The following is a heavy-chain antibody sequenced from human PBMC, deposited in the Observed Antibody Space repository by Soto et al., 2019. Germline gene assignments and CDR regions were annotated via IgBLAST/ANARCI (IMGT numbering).Heavy chain of an antibody. CDR2: IYWDDDK. CDR3: AHPRWDGDLYYFDY. D-gene: IGHD4-17*01. V-gene: IGHV2-5*02. J-gene: IGHJ4*02. Sequence: QITLKESGPTLVKPTQTLTLTCTFSGVSLSTSGVGVGWIRQPPGKALEWLALIYWDDDKRYSPSLKSRLTITKDTSKSQVVLTMTNMDPVDTATYYCAHPRWDGDLYYFDYWGQGTLVTVSS. CDR1: GVSLSTSGVG.